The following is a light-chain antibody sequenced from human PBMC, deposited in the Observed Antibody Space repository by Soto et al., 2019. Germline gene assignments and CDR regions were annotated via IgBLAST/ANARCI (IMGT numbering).Light chain of an antibody. CDR1: QSVSSY. J-gene: IGKJ1*01. CDR3: HQRSDWPRT. Sequence: EIVLTQSPATLSLSPGERATLSCRASQSVSSYLAWFQQKPGQAPRLLIHDASNRATGIPARFSGSGSGTDFTLIISSLEPEDSAVYYCHQRSDWPRTFGQGTKVDIK. CDR2: DAS. V-gene: IGKV3-11*01.